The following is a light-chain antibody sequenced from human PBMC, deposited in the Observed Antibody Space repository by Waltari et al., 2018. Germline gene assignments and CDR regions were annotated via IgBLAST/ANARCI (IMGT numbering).Light chain of an antibody. CDR3: QQYYSTLSLT. J-gene: IGKJ4*01. CDR1: QSVLYSSNNKNY. V-gene: IGKV4-1*01. Sequence: DIVMTQSPDSLAVSLGERATINCKSRQSVLYSSNNKNYLAWYQPKPGQPTKLLIYWASTRESGVPDRFSGSGSWTDFTLTISSLQAEDVAVYYCQQYYSTLSLTFGGGTKVEIK. CDR2: WAS.